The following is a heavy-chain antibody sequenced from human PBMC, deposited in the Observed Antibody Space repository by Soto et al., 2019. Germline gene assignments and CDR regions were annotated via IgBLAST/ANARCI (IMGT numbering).Heavy chain of an antibody. V-gene: IGHV1-18*01. Sequence: QAQLVQSGAEVKEPGASVKVFCKASGYTFTGYGITWVRQAPGQGLEWMGWASPLSATTNYAPKFQGRVTMTTDTSTNMAYMELRSLRSDDTAVYYCARGGTAEADFWGQGTLVTVSS. D-gene: IGHD2-21*02. J-gene: IGHJ4*02. CDR2: ASPLSATT. CDR3: ARGGTAEADF. CDR1: GYTFTGYG.